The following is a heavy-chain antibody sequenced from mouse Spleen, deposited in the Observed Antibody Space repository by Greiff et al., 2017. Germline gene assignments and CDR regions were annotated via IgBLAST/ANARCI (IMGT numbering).Heavy chain of an antibody. CDR2: IYPGDGDT. Sequence: QVQLQQSGAELVKPGASVKISCKASGYAFSSYWMNWVKQRPGKGLEWIGQIYPGDGDTNYNGKFKGKATLTADKSSSTAYMQLSSLTSEDSAVYFCARWLREGYYAMDYWGQGTSVTVSS. J-gene: IGHJ4*01. V-gene: IGHV1-80*01. CDR1: GYAFSSYW. D-gene: IGHD2-2*01. CDR3: ARWLREGYYAMDY.